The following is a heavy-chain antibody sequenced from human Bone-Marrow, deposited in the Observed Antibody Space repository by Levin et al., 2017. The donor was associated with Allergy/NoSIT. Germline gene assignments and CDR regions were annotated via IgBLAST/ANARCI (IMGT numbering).Heavy chain of an antibody. CDR3: AAETGGHYALDF. CDR2: ISAGGHTI. D-gene: IGHD2-8*02. Sequence: GGSLRLSCAASEFTFRDYYMNWIRQAPGKGLEWISYISAGGHTIYYTDSVKGRFTISRDDAKHSLYLQMNSLRAEDTAVYYCAAETGGHYALDFWGQGTLVTVSS. J-gene: IGHJ4*02. CDR1: EFTFRDYY. V-gene: IGHV3-11*01.